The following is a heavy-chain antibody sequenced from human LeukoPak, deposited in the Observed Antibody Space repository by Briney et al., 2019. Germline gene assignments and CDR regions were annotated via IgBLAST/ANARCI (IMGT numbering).Heavy chain of an antibody. Sequence: SETLSLTCTVSGGSVSSGGHYWSWIRQHPGKGLEWIGYIYYSGSTYYNPSLKSRITISVDTSKNQFSLKLGSVTAADTAVYYCANSAGVVLVPAAITYWGQGTLVTVSS. CDR1: GGSVSSGGHY. V-gene: IGHV4-31*03. J-gene: IGHJ4*02. D-gene: IGHD2-2*01. CDR3: ANSAGVVLVPAAITY. CDR2: IYYSGST.